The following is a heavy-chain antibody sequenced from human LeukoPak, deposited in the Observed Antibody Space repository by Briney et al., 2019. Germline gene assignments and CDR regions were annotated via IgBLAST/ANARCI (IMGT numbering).Heavy chain of an antibody. CDR3: TRHFDSSGYYYVGFDY. J-gene: IGHJ4*02. CDR1: GFTFSGSA. D-gene: IGHD3-22*01. CDR2: IRSKANSYAT. Sequence: PGGSLRLSCAASGFTFSGSAMHWVRQASGKGLEWVGRIRSKANSYATAYAASVKGRFTISRDDSKNTAYLQMNSLKTEETAVYYCTRHFDSSGYYYVGFDYWGQGTLVTVSS. V-gene: IGHV3-73*01.